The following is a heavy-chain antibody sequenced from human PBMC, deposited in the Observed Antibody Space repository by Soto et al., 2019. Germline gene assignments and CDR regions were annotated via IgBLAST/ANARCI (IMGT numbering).Heavy chain of an antibody. Sequence: EAQLLESGGGLVQPGGSLVLSCAASEFTFSSYAMSWVRQAPGKGLEWVSSISGGANDAFYAFSVKGRFTISRDNSSNTLYLQTRSLSADSTGIYYWARSLFLASTGTEPFDYWGPGERVTVSS. CDR1: EFTFSSYA. J-gene: IGHJ4*02. D-gene: IGHD6-13*01. CDR3: ARSLFLASTGTEPFDY. V-gene: IGHV3-23*01. CDR2: ISGGANDA.